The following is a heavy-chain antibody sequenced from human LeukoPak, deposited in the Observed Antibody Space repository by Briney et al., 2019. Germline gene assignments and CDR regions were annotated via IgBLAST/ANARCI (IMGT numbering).Heavy chain of an antibody. V-gene: IGHV4-38-2*01. CDR1: GYSISSGYY. CDR2: IYHSGST. J-gene: IGHJ4*02. D-gene: IGHD2-15*01. CDR3: ARAGYCSGGSCYYFDH. Sequence: SETLSLTCAVSGYSISSGYYWGWIRQPPGKGLEWIGSIYHSGSTYYNPSLKSRVTISVDTSKNQFSLKLSSVTAADTAVYYCARAGYCSGGSCYYFDHWGQGTLVTVSS.